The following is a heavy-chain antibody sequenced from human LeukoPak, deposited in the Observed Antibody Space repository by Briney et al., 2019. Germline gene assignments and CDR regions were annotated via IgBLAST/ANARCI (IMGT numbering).Heavy chain of an antibody. D-gene: IGHD2-2*01. CDR1: GSTFSSYA. Sequence: GGSLRLSCAASGSTFSSYAMSRVRQAPGKGLEWVSAISGSGGSTYYADSVKGRFTISRDNSKNTLYLQMNSLRAEDTAVYYCAQRAQLPKRHFDYWGQGTLVTVSS. CDR3: AQRAQLPKRHFDY. V-gene: IGHV3-23*01. CDR2: ISGSGGST. J-gene: IGHJ4*02.